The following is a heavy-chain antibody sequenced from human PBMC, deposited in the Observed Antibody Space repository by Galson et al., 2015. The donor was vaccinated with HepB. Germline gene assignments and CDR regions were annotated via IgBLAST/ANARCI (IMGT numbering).Heavy chain of an antibody. J-gene: IGHJ6*02. V-gene: IGHV2-70*01. CDR3: ARIGDSGYYYYGMDV. Sequence: PALVKPTQTLTLTCTFSGFSLSTSGMCVSWIRQPPGKALEWLALIDWDDDKYYSTSLKTRLTISKDTSKNQVVLTMTNMDPVDTATYYCARIGDSGYYYYGMDVWGQGTTVTVSS. CDR1: GFSLSTSGMC. D-gene: IGHD7-27*01. CDR2: IDWDDDK.